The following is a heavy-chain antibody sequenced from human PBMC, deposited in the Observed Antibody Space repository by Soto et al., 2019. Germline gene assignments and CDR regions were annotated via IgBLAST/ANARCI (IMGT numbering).Heavy chain of an antibody. D-gene: IGHD3-22*01. V-gene: IGHV2-5*02. CDR1: GFSLNTSGVG. CDR3: APVYDGDNNLSY. Sequence: QITLKEAGPTLVKPTQTLTLTCTFSGFSLNTSGVGVGWIRKPPGKALEWLALIYWDDDKRYNPSLKSRLTITKDTTKNQVVTTTHNMTTVDTATYSCAPVYDGDNNLSYWGQGTLVTLSS. J-gene: IGHJ4*02. CDR2: IYWDDDK.